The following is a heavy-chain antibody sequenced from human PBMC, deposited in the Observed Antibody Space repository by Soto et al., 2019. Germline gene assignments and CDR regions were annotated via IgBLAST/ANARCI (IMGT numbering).Heavy chain of an antibody. CDR1: GFPFKNYD. CDR3: AKGGAPAMDV. D-gene: IGHD4-17*01. V-gene: IGHV3-30*18. Sequence: QVQLVESGGGVVQPGTSLRLSCAAPGFPFKNYDTYWVRQAPGRGLEGRVVISHDGSNKYYADSVKGRFTISRDNSKNTLYLQMISLRAEDTAMYYCAKGGAPAMDVWGQGTTVTVSS. CDR2: ISHDGSNK. J-gene: IGHJ6*02.